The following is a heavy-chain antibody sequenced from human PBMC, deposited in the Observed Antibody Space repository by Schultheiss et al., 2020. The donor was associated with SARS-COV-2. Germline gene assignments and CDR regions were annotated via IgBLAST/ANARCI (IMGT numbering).Heavy chain of an antibody. CDR1: GGSISSSNW. Sequence: SETLSLTCAVSGGSISSSNWWSWVRQHPGKGLEWIGYIYYSGSTNYNPSLKSRVTISVDKSKNQFSLKLSSVTAADTAVYYCARVRGKDGMDVWGQGTTVTVSS. V-gene: IGHV4-4*02. CDR2: IYYSGST. J-gene: IGHJ6*02. D-gene: IGHD4-23*01. CDR3: ARVRGKDGMDV.